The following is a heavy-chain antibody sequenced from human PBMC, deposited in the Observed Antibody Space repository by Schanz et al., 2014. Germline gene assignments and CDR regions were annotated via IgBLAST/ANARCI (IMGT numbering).Heavy chain of an antibody. J-gene: IGHJ4*02. D-gene: IGHD2-21*01. CDR3: ARTFRCGGGECSTWAD. CDR2: INHSGST. Sequence: QVQLQQWGAGLLKPSETLSLTCAVSGGPFSGYWGWIRQPPGKGLEWIGEINHSGSTNYNPTVKSRVAIAVDTARNQFSRKLSSVTAADTAVYYCARTFRCGGGECSTWADWGQGTLVTVSS. V-gene: IGHV4-34*01. CDR1: GGPFSGY.